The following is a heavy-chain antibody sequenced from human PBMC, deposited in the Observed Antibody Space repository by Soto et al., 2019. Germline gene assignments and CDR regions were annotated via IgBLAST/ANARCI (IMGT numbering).Heavy chain of an antibody. J-gene: IGHJ4*02. D-gene: IGHD2-15*01. CDR3: ARDTAGLGYCSGGSCYSPHYFDY. Sequence: LSLTCTVSGGAISGGGYYWSWIRQHQGKGLEWIGYIYYSGSTYYNPSLKSRVTISVDTSKNQFSLKLSSVTAADTAVYYCARDTAGLGYCSGGSCYSPHYFDYWGQGTLVTVSS. CDR1: GGAISGGGYY. CDR2: IYYSGST. V-gene: IGHV4-31*03.